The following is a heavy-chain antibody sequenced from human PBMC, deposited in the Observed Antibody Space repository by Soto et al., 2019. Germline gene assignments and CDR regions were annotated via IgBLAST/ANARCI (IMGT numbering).Heavy chain of an antibody. CDR3: AKEIYCTTGVCYVDY. D-gene: IGHD2-8*01. V-gene: IGHV3-30*18. CDR1: GFTFSNYG. J-gene: IGHJ4*02. CDR2: ISDDGIKN. Sequence: QVQLVESGGGVVQPGRSLTLSCAASGFTFSNYGMHWVRQAPGKGLEWVAVISDDGIKNYYGDSVKGRFTISRDNSKNTLYLQINSLRAEDTAVYYCAKEIYCTTGVCYVDYWGQGTLVTVSS.